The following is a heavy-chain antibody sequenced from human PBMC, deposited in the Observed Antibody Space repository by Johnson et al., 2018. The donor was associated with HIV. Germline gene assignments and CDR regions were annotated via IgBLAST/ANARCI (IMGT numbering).Heavy chain of an antibody. D-gene: IGHD2-8*02. J-gene: IGHJ3*01. CDR1: GFTFSSYG. Sequence: QVQLVESGGGVVQPGRSLRLSCAASGFTFSSYGMHWVRQAPGKGLEWVAVIWYDGRNTYYEDSVRGRFTISRDDSTNTLYLQMNSLRAEDTAVYYCAREGGVHCTGGVCYRSTDAFDVWGQGTMVTVSS. CDR3: AREGGVHCTGGVCYRSTDAFDV. V-gene: IGHV3-33*01. CDR2: IWYDGRNT.